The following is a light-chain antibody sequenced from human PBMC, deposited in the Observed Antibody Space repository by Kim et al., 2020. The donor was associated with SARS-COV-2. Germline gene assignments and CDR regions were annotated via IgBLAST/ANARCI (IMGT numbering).Light chain of an antibody. CDR2: GKN. J-gene: IGLJ2*01. CDR1: SLRSYY. V-gene: IGLV3-19*01. CDR3: NSRDSSGNVV. Sequence: SSELTQDPAVSVALGQTVRITCQGDSLRSYYASWYQQKPGQAPVLVIYGKNNWPSGIPDRFSGSSSGNTASLTITGAQAEDEADYYCNSRDSSGNVVFGG.